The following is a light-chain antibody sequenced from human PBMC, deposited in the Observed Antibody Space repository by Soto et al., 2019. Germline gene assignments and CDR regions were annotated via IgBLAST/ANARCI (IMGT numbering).Light chain of an antibody. CDR2: DAS. Sequence: ILMTQSPATLSVSPGERVTFSCRASQSVSYYLAWYQQKPGQAPRLLIYDASTRATGIPVRFSGSGSGTEFTLTISSLQSEDFGVYYCQQRSNWPPWTFGQGTKVDIK. CDR1: QSVSYY. V-gene: IGKV3-15*01. CDR3: QQRSNWPPWT. J-gene: IGKJ1*01.